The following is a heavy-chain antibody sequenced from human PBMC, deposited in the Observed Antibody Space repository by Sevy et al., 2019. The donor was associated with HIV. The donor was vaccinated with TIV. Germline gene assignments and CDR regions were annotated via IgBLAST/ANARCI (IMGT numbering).Heavy chain of an antibody. J-gene: IGHJ4*02. CDR2: LKSDVYGGTV. CDR1: GFTFGDYC. Sequence: GGSLRLSCTASGFTFGDYCMSWVRQAPGKGLEWVAFLKSDVYGGTVDDAASVRGRFVISRDDSKTIAYLQMNDLKTEDTGVYYCTRWKAAQSIFGFWGQGALVTVSS. CDR3: TRWKAAQSIFGF. D-gene: IGHD6-13*01. V-gene: IGHV3-49*04.